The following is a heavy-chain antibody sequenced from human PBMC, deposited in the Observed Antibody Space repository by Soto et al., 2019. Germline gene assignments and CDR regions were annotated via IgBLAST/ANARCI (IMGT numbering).Heavy chain of an antibody. CDR3: ATSQKGYNWNYFDH. V-gene: IGHV4-39*01. CDR1: GASISGSYYY. J-gene: IGHJ4*02. Sequence: PSETLSLTCAASGASISGSYYYWAWLRQSPGQGPEWIGSVFYTGFTSYNPSLESRVSVSGDTSKSQFSLKLSAVTAADTAVYYCATSQKGYNWNYFDHWGQGALVTVSS. D-gene: IGHD1-20*01. CDR2: VFYTGFT.